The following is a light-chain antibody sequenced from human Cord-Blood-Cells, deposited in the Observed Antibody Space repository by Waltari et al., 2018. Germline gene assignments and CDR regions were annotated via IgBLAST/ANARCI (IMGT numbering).Light chain of an antibody. CDR2: HKSDSEK. V-gene: IGLV5-45*02. J-gene: IGLJ3*02. CDR1: SGINVGTYR. Sequence: QAVLTQPSSLSPSPGASASLTCTLRSGINVGTYRIYWYQQKPGSPPQYLLRHKSDSEKQQGSGVPSRFSGAKDASANAGIVLISGRQSGDEADYYCMIWHSSASVFGGGTKLTVL. CDR3: MIWHSSASV.